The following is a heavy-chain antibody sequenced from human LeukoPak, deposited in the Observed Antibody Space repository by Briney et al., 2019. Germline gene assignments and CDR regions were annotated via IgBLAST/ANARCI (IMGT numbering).Heavy chain of an antibody. CDR2: IWYAGTEK. CDR1: GFSFSDYG. CDR3: ASGGPTRGTLDY. J-gene: IGHJ4*02. D-gene: IGHD1-26*01. Sequence: TGGSLRLSCEASGFSFSDYGMHWVRQAPGKGLEGVAVIWYAGTEKYYADSVRGRFTISRDNSKNTLDLQMSSLRVEDTAVYYCASGGPTRGTLDYWGQGTLVTVSS. V-gene: IGHV3-30*02.